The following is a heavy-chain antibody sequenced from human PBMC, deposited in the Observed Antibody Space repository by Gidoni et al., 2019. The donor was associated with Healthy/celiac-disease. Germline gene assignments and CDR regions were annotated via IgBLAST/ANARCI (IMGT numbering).Heavy chain of an antibody. CDR1: GFTFSRYG. J-gene: IGHJ6*02. V-gene: IGHV3-30*18. Sequence: QVQLVESGGGVVQTGRYLRIYCAASGFTFSRYGMHWVRQAPGKGLGWVAVISYDGSNKYYADSVKGRFTISRDNSKNTLYLQMNSLRAEDTAVYYCAKGDYYDSSGYYYLGLGGMDVWGQGTTVTVSS. D-gene: IGHD3-22*01. CDR3: AKGDYYDSSGYYYLGLGGMDV. CDR2: ISYDGSNK.